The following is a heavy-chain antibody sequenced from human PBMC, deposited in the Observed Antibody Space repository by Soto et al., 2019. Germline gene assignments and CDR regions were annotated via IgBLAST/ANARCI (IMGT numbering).Heavy chain of an antibody. J-gene: IGHJ5*02. CDR3: ARYYYGSGSYLNWFDP. D-gene: IGHD3-10*01. CDR1: GGSISSSSYY. Sequence: PSETPSLTCTVSGGSISSSSYYWGWIRQPPGKGLEWIGSIYYSGSTYYNPSLKSRVTISVDTSKNQFSLKLSSVTAADTAVYYCARYYYGSGSYLNWFDPWGQGTLVTVSS. CDR2: IYYSGST. V-gene: IGHV4-39*01.